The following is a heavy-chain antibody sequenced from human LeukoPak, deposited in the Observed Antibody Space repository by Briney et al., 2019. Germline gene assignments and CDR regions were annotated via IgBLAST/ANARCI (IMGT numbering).Heavy chain of an antibody. CDR1: GYTFTSYY. J-gene: IGHJ4*02. Sequence: GASVKVSCKASGYTFTSYYMHWVRQAPGQGLEWMGGIIPIFGTANYAQKFQGRVTITADESTSTAYMELSSLRSEDTAVYYCATGGYDSSGYYSGFDYWGQGTLVTVSS. CDR3: ATGGYDSSGYYSGFDY. CDR2: IIPIFGTA. D-gene: IGHD3-22*01. V-gene: IGHV1-69*13.